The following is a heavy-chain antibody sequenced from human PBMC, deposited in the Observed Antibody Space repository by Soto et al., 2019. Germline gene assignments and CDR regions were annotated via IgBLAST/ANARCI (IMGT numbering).Heavy chain of an antibody. J-gene: IGHJ4*02. CDR3: AKDSWYFDL. CDR1: GFSFPGFS. CDR2: ISSNRKYI. Sequence: PGGSLRLSCTASGFSFPGFSMNWIRQAPGKGLEWVSSISSNRKYIYYAPSLQGRFTTSIDDASNSLFLQMERLTVEDTAVYYCAKDSWYFDLWSQGSLVTVSS. D-gene: IGHD6-13*01. V-gene: IGHV3-21*01.